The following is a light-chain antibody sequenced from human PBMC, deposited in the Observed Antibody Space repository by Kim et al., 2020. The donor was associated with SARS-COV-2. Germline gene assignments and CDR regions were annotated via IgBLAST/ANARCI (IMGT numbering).Light chain of an antibody. J-gene: IGKJ5*01. V-gene: IGKV1-39*01. Sequence: ASVGDRVTITCRESQSISSYLNRAHQNPGKAPPLLIYAASSLQSAVPSRFIGSGSGTDFTLTISSLQPEDFATYYGQQSYSTPITFGQGTRREIK. CDR2: AAS. CDR1: QSISSY. CDR3: QQSYSTPIT.